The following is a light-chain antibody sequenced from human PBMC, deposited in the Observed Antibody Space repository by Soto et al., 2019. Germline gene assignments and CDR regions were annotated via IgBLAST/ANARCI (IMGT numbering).Light chain of an antibody. CDR2: EVS. J-gene: IGLJ1*01. V-gene: IGLV2-14*01. Sequence: QSALTQPASVSGSPGQSITISCTGTSSDVGGYNYVSWYQQHPGKAPKLMIYEVSNRPSGVSNRFSGSKSANTASLTISGLQAEDEADYCCSSYGSTSTRYVFGTGTKLTVL. CDR3: SSYGSTSTRYV. CDR1: SSDVGGYNY.